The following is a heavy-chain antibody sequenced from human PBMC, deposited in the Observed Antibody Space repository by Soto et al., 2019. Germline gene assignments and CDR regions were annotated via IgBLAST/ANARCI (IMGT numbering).Heavy chain of an antibody. D-gene: IGHD3-10*01. Sequence: QVQLVESGGGVVQPGRSLRLSCAASGFTFSSYAMHWVRQAPGKGLEWVTVISYDGSNKYYTDSVKGRFTISRDNSKXXLYLQINSLSPEDTAVYYCARPLWGDDSNWGYFDLWGRGTLVTVSS. CDR3: ARPLWGDDSNWGYFDL. CDR2: ISYDGSNK. CDR1: GFTFSSYA. J-gene: IGHJ2*01. V-gene: IGHV3-30-3*01.